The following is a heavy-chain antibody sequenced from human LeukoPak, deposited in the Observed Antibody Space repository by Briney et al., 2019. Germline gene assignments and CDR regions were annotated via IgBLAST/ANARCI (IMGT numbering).Heavy chain of an antibody. CDR1: GFTFSSYS. CDR3: AKDRRFPDDVFDI. D-gene: IGHD2-21*01. Sequence: PGGGLSLSCAASGFTFSSYSMSWVRPAPGKGLEWVSAIESNGVNTYYLASVKGRFTISRDNSKNTLYLQMNSLRAEDTALYYCAKDRRFPDDVFDIWGHGTMVTVS. CDR2: IESNGVNT. J-gene: IGHJ3*02. V-gene: IGHV3-23*01.